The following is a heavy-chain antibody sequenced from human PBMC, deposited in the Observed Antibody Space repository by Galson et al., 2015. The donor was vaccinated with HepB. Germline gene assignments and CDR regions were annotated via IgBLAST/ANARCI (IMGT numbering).Heavy chain of an antibody. D-gene: IGHD3-10*01. Sequence: QSGAEVKKPGESLRISCKGSGYSFPSSWISWVRQMPGKGLEWMGRIDPDGSYTNYSPSFRGHVTMSVDKSISTAYVQWSSLKASDTAMYYCARLGFGFVPPTHPLDYWGQGTLVTVSS. CDR3: ARLGFGFVPPTHPLDY. CDR1: GYSFPSSW. V-gene: IGHV5-10-1*01. J-gene: IGHJ4*02. CDR2: IDPDGSYT.